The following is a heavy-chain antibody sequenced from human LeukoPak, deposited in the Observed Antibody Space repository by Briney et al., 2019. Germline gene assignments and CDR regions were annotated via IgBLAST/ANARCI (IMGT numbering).Heavy chain of an antibody. V-gene: IGHV3-48*03. D-gene: IGHD2-2*02. CDR1: GITFSTYE. CDR2: ISTSGITT. CDR3: ATLYSYDY. Sequence: GGSLRLSCAASGITFSTYEMNWDRQAPGKGLEWISYISTSGITTHYAASVKGRFTISRDNAKNSLYLQMTSLRVEDTAIYYCATLYSYDYWGQGTLLTVSS. J-gene: IGHJ4*02.